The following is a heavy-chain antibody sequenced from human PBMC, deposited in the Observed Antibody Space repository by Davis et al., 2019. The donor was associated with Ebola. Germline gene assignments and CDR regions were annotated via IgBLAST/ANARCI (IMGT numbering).Heavy chain of an antibody. J-gene: IGHJ5*02. V-gene: IGHV1-8*01. Sequence: AASETVSCKASGYTFNRYDVIWVRQATRQVFEWMGWMNPNSGNTGYAQKFQGRVTMTRDTSTSTAYMELSSLRSEDTAVYYCARASWATVGTRWFDPWGQGTLVTVSS. CDR1: GYTFNRYD. D-gene: IGHD6-13*01. CDR2: MNPNSGNT. CDR3: ARASWATVGTRWFDP.